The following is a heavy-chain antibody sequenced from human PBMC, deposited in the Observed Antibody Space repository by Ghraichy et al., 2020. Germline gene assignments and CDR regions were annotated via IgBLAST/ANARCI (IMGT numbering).Heavy chain of an antibody. CDR1: GFTFSGYW. CDR3: ARDIEYWSGYYNGMDV. Sequence: GGSLRLSCAASGFTFSGYWMHWVRQAPGKGLVWVSRINTDGSTTTYADSVKGRFTISRDNAKNTLCLQMNSLRAEDTAVYYCARDIEYWSGYYNGMDVWGQGTTVTVSS. J-gene: IGHJ6*02. D-gene: IGHD3-3*01. CDR2: INTDGSTT. V-gene: IGHV3-74*01.